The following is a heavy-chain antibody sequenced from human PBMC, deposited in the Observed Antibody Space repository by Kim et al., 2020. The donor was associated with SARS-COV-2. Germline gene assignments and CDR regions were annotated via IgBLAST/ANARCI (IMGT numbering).Heavy chain of an antibody. D-gene: IGHD3-22*01. V-gene: IGHV3-23*01. CDR1: GFTFSAYA. J-gene: IGHJ1*01. CDR2: ISGSDGST. Sequence: GGSLRLSCAASGFTFSAYAMSWVRQAPGKGLEWVSHISGSDGSTDYADSVKGRFIISRDNSKNTLHMKMNSLRAEDTAVYYCAKHFGSSGSEFQHWGQGTLVTVSS. CDR3: AKHFGSSGSEFQH.